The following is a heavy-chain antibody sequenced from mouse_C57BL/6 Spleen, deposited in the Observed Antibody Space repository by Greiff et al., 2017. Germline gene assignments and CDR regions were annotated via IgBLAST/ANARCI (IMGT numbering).Heavy chain of an antibody. Sequence: QVQLKQPGAELVKPGASVKLSCKASGYTFTSYWMHWVKQRPGQGLEWIGMIHPNSGSTNYNEKFKSKATLTVDKSSSTAYMQLSSLTSEDSAVYYWARALTLYDSMDYWGQGTSVTVSS. V-gene: IGHV1-64*01. D-gene: IGHD2-4*01. J-gene: IGHJ4*01. CDR2: IHPNSGST. CDR1: GYTFTSYW. CDR3: ARALTLYDSMDY.